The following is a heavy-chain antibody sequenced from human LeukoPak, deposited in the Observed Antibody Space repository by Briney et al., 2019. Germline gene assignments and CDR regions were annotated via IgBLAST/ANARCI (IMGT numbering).Heavy chain of an antibody. CDR2: TYYRSMWYI. V-gene: IGHV6-1*01. D-gene: IGHD1-14*01. J-gene: IGHJ4*02. CDR1: GDSVSSNSAA. CDR3: ARDAPGGTTIFDY. Sequence: SQTLSLTCAISGDSVSSNSAAWNWIRQSPSRGLEWLGRTYYRSMWYIDYVVSVKSRITVNADTSKNQFSLQLNSVTPEDTAVYYCARDAPGGTTIFDYWGQGTLVTVSS.